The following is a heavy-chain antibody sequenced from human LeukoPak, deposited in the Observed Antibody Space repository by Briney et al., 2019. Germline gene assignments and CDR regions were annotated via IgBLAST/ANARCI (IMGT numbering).Heavy chain of an antibody. CDR1: GGSITSGNYY. Sequence: SQTLSLTCTVSGGSITSGNYYWSWIRQPAGKGLEWIGRIYTSGSTNYNPSLKSRVTISGDTSKNQSSLKLNSVTAADTAVYYCARGGDAAPFDYWGQGTLVTVSS. CDR2: IYTSGST. CDR3: ARGGDAAPFDY. V-gene: IGHV4-61*02. J-gene: IGHJ4*02. D-gene: IGHD5-12*01.